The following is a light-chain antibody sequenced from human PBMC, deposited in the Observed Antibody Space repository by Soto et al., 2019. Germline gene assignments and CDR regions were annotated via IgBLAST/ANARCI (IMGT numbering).Light chain of an antibody. V-gene: IGLV2-11*01. CDR3: CSYAGSYTVL. CDR1: SSDVGGYNY. CDR2: DVS. Sequence: QSVLTQPRSVSGSPGQSVTISCTGTSSDVGGYNYVSWYQQHPGKAPKLMIYDVSKRPSGVPDRFSGSKSGNTASLTISGLQADDEADYYCCSYAGSYTVLFGGGTKVTVL. J-gene: IGLJ2*01.